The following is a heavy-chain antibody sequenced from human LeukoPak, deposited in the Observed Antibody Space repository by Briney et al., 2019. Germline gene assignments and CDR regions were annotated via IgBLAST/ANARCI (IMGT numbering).Heavy chain of an antibody. J-gene: IGHJ4*02. CDR3: ARDGWYSTNFDY. V-gene: IGHV3-23*01. D-gene: IGHD1-26*01. CDR1: GFTFSSYA. CDR2: ISGSGGST. Sequence: SWGSLRRSCAASGFTFSSYAMSWVRQAPGKGLEWGSAISGSGGSTYYADSVKGRFTISRDNSKNTLYLQMNSLKAADTAVYYCARDGWYSTNFDYWGQGNLVTVSS.